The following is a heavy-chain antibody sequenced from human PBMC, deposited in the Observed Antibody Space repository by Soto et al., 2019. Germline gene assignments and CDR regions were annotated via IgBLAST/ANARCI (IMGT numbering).Heavy chain of an antibody. CDR1: GGTFSSYA. V-gene: IGHV1-69*12. CDR2: IIPIFGTA. D-gene: IGHD5-18*01. Sequence: QVQLVQSGAEVKKPGSSVKVSCKASGGTFSSYAISWVRQAPGQGLEWMGGIIPIFGTANYAQKFQGRVTITADESTSTAYMELSSLRSEDTAVYYCARGMVTKAPRAYYYYYGMDVWGQGTTVTVSS. J-gene: IGHJ6*02. CDR3: ARGMVTKAPRAYYYYYGMDV.